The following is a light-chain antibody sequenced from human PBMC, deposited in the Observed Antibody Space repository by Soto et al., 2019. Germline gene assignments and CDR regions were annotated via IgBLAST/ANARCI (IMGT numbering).Light chain of an antibody. CDR1: QSINKL. Sequence: DIHMTQSPSTLSASVGDRVTVTCRASQSINKLLAWYQQKPGKAPQLLISKASSLESGVPSRFSGSGSGTEFTLTISSLQTDVFATNSCQQYERDGTFGQGTKVEI. V-gene: IGKV1-5*03. J-gene: IGKJ1*01. CDR2: KAS. CDR3: QQYERDGT.